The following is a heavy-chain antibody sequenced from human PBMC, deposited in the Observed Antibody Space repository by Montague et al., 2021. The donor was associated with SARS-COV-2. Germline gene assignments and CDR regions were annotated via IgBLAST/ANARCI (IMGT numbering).Heavy chain of an antibody. Sequence: SETLSLTCTVSGGSISSSNYYWGWIRQPPGEGLEWIGSIYYSGSTYYNPSLKSRVTISVDTSKNQFSLKLSSVTAADTAVYYCARGGTGTKVHYYCYGMDVWGQGTTVTVSS. CDR3: ARGGTGTKVHYYCYGMDV. J-gene: IGHJ6*02. V-gene: IGHV4-39*01. CDR2: IYYSGST. D-gene: IGHD1-1*01. CDR1: GGSISSSNYY.